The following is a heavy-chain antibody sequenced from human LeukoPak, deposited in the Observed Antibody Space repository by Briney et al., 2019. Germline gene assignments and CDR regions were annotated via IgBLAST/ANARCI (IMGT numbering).Heavy chain of an antibody. Sequence: ASVKVSCKASGYTFTSDGISWVRQAPGQGLEWMGWISAYNGNTNYAQKLQGRVTVTTDTSTSTAYMELRSLRSDDTAVYYCAREAYYDSSGWYYFDYWGQGTLVTVSS. D-gene: IGHD3-22*01. J-gene: IGHJ4*02. CDR2: ISAYNGNT. CDR3: AREAYYDSSGWYYFDY. V-gene: IGHV1-18*01. CDR1: GYTFTSDG.